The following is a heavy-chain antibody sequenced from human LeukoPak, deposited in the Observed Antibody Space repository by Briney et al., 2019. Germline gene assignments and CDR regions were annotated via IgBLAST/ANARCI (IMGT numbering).Heavy chain of an antibody. CDR1: GYTFTSYY. Sequence: ASVKVSCKASGYTFTSYYMHWVRQAPGQGLEWMGIINPSGGSTSYAQKFQGRVTMTRDTSTSTVYMELSSLRSEDTAVYYCARGSSGWYGAYYYYGMDVWGQGTTVTVSS. CDR3: ARGSSGWYGAYYYYGMDV. J-gene: IGHJ6*02. D-gene: IGHD6-19*01. CDR2: INPSGGST. V-gene: IGHV1-46*01.